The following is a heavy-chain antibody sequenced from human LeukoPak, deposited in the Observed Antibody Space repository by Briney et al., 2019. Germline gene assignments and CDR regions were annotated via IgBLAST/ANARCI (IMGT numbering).Heavy chain of an antibody. D-gene: IGHD2-2*02. Sequence: PSETLSLTCTVSGGSISSYYWSWIRQPPGKGLEWIGYIYYSGSTNSNPSLKSRVTISVDTSKNQFSLKLSSVTAEDTAVYYCTRLGPLTAAIDYWGQGTLVTVSS. CDR2: IYYSGST. V-gene: IGHV4-59*01. CDR3: TRLGPLTAAIDY. J-gene: IGHJ4*02. CDR1: GGSISSYY.